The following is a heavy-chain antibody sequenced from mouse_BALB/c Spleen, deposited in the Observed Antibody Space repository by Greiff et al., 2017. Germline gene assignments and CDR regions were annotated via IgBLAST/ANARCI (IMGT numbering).Heavy chain of an antibody. Sequence: VQLQQSAAELARPGASVKMSCKASGYTFTSYTMHWVKQRPGQGLEWIGYINPSSGYTEYNQKFKDKTTLTADKSSSTAYMQLSSLTSEDSAVYYCARLLAGPPDWGQGTLVTVSA. CDR3: ARLLAGPPD. J-gene: IGHJ3*01. CDR2: INPSSGYT. D-gene: IGHD3-3*01. V-gene: IGHV1-4*02. CDR1: GYTFTSYT.